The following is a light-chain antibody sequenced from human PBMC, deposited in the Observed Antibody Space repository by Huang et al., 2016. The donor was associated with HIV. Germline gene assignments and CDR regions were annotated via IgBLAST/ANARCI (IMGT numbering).Light chain of an antibody. CDR3: LQLNTYPGT. CDR1: QDIISY. Sequence: IQLTQSPSSLSASVGDRVTITCRASQDIISYLAWYQQKPGKAPKRLIYAASTLESGVPSRFSGSGSGTDFTLSINNLQPEDFATYYCLQLNTYPGTFGPGTNVDV. J-gene: IGKJ3*01. CDR2: AAS. V-gene: IGKV1-9*01.